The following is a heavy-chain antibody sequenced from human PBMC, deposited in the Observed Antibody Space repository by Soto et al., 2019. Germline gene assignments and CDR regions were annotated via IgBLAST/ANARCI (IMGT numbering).Heavy chain of an antibody. Sequence: GGSLRLSCAASGFTFDDYAMHWVRQAPGKGLEWVSGISWNSGSIGYADSVKGRFTISRDNAKNSLYLQMNSLRAEDTALYYCAKAGPRRFLEWLNFDYWGQGTLVTVSS. J-gene: IGHJ4*02. CDR2: ISWNSGSI. D-gene: IGHD3-3*01. CDR1: GFTFDDYA. CDR3: AKAGPRRFLEWLNFDY. V-gene: IGHV3-9*01.